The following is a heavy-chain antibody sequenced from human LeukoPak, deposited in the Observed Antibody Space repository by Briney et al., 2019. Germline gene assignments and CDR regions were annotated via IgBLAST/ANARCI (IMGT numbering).Heavy chain of an antibody. Sequence: KPSETLSLTCTVSGGSISSYYWSWIRQPPGKGLEWIGYIYYSGSTNYNPSLNSRVTMSLDKPKNQLSLNLSSVTAADTAVYYCSRENGAFSPFGFWGQGTLVTVPS. CDR3: SRENGAFSPFGF. V-gene: IGHV4-59*12. D-gene: IGHD2-8*01. CDR1: GGSISSYY. CDR2: IYYSGST. J-gene: IGHJ4*02.